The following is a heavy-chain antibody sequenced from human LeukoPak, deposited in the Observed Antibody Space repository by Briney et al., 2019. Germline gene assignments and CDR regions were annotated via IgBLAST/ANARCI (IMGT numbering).Heavy chain of an antibody. CDR1: GHSFTTYW. D-gene: IGHD2-2*01. CDR2: IYPGDSDT. CDR3: ARRQGCSSTSCPPDY. Sequence: GESLKISCRGSGHSFTTYWIGWVRQMPGKGLEWMGIIYPGDSDTRYSPSFQGQVTMSADKSINTAYLQWSSLKASDTAIYYCARRQGCSSTSCPPDYWGQGTLVTVSS. J-gene: IGHJ4*02. V-gene: IGHV5-51*01.